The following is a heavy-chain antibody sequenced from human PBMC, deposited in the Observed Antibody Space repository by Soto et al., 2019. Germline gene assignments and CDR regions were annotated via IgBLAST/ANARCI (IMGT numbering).Heavy chain of an antibody. V-gene: IGHV3-21*04. J-gene: IGHJ6*02. CDR1: GFTFRTHT. D-gene: IGHD2-2*02. CDR2: ISSGGTYL. Sequence: PGGSLRLSCAGSGFTFRTHTLVWVRQAPGKGLEWVSSISSGGTYLEYAHSVKGRFAISRDDAKDSVFLQMNSLKTDDTAVYYCARRGPGVPAAILVYYYYGMDVWGQGTTVTVSS. CDR3: ARRGPGVPAAILVYYYYGMDV.